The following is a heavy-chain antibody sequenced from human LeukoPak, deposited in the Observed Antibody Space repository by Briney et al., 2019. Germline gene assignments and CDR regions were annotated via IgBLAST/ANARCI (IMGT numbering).Heavy chain of an antibody. D-gene: IGHD3-16*01. J-gene: IGHJ4*02. CDR1: GYTFTDYY. Sequence: ASVKVSCKASGYTFTDYYMHWVRQAPGQGLEWMAWINPNSGGTNYAQKFQGRVTMTRDTSISTAYMELSRLRSDDTAVYYCARITGTTFGFSDYWGQGTLVTVSS. V-gene: IGHV1-2*02. CDR2: INPNSGGT. CDR3: ARITGTTFGFSDY.